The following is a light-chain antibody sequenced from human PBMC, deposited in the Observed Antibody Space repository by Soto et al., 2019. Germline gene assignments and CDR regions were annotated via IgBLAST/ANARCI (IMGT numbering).Light chain of an antibody. J-gene: IGLJ1*01. CDR2: EVS. V-gene: IGLV2-14*01. Sequence: SVLTQPASVSGSPGQSITISCTGTSSDVGGYNYVSWYQQHPGKAPKLMIYEVSNRPSGVSNRFSGSKSGNTASLTISGLQAEDEADYYCSSYTSSSTPGFGTGTKLTVL. CDR1: SSDVGGYNY. CDR3: SSYTSSSTPG.